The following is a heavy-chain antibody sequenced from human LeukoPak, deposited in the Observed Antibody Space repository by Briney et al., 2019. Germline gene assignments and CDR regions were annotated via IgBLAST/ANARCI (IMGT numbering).Heavy chain of an antibody. CDR1: GFTFRSYW. J-gene: IGHJ6*02. CDR3: ARERGTGPKIYYYYGMDV. CDR2: ISYDGSNK. D-gene: IGHD1-1*01. Sequence: GGSLRLSCAASGFTFRSYWMSWFRQAPGKGLEWVAVISYDGSNKYYADSVKGRFTISRDNSKNTLYLQMNSLRAEDTAVYYCARERGTGPKIYYYYGMDVWGQGTTVTVSS. V-gene: IGHV3-30*03.